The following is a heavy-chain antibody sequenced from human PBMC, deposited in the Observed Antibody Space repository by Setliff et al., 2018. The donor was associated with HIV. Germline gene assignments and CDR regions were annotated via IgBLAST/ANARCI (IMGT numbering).Heavy chain of an antibody. D-gene: IGHD3-16*01. J-gene: IGHJ3*02. CDR2: INPNSGGT. CDR1: GYTFTDYY. CDR3: ATTTLGWSDDAFDI. V-gene: IGHV1-2*06. Sequence: ASVKVSCKASGYTFTDYYMHWVRQAPGQGLEWMGRINPNSGGTNYAQEFQGRVTMTRDTSISTAYMELSRLRSDDTAMYYCATTTLGWSDDAFDIWGQGTMVTVSS.